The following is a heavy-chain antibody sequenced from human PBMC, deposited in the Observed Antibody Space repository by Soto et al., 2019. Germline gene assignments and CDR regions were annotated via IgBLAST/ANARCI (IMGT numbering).Heavy chain of an antibody. J-gene: IGHJ4*02. CDR1: GGSLSSHY. CDR2: IYYSGST. V-gene: IGHV4-59*08. CDR3: ARSPSMVRGVIMDY. D-gene: IGHD3-10*01. Sequence: SETLSLTCTVSGGSLSSHYWNWIRQPPGKGLEWIGYIYYSGSTNYNPSFKSRVTISVDTSKNQFSLKLSSMTAADAAVYYCARSPSMVRGVIMDYWGQGTLVTVSS.